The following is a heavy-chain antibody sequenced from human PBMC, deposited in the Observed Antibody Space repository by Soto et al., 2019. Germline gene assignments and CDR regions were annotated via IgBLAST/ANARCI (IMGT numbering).Heavy chain of an antibody. V-gene: IGHV3-48*01. Sequence: PGGSLRLSCAASGFTFSIYSMNWVRQAPGKGLEWVSYISSESSSIYYADSVKGRFTISRDNAKNSLYLQMNSLRAEDTAVYYCATYYGSGSYFPDHYYYGMDVWGQGTTVTVSS. J-gene: IGHJ6*02. CDR1: GFTFSIYS. CDR3: ATYYGSGSYFPDHYYYGMDV. D-gene: IGHD3-10*01. CDR2: ISSESSSI.